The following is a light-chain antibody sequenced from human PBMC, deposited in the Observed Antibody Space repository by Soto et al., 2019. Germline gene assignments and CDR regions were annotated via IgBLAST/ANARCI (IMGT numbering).Light chain of an antibody. CDR3: QQANSFPIT. J-gene: IGKJ5*01. CDR2: KAS. V-gene: IGKV1-5*03. Sequence: DIQMPQSHSTPSASVGDRVTITCRASQSIGNWLAWYQQKPGKAPKVLIFKASTLESGVPSRFSGSGSGTDFTLTISSLQPEDFATYYCQQANSFPITFGQGTRLEI. CDR1: QSIGNW.